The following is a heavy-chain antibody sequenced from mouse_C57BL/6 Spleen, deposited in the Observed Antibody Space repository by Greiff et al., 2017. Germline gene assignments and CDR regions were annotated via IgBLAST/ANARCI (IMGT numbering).Heavy chain of an antibody. D-gene: IGHD1-1*01. Sequence: QVQLQQPGAELVKPGASVKLSCKASGYTFTSYWMHWVKQRPGQGLEWIGMIHPNSGSTNYNEKFKSKATLTVDKSSSTAYMQLSSLTSEDSAVYYCARPKLYGNYFDYWGQGTTLTVSS. CDR3: ARPKLYGNYFDY. CDR1: GYTFTSYW. V-gene: IGHV1-64*01. CDR2: IHPNSGST. J-gene: IGHJ2*01.